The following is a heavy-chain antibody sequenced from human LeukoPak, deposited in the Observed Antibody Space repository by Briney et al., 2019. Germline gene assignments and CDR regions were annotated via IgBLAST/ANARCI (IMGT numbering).Heavy chain of an antibody. V-gene: IGHV4-39*02. CDR2: IYYSGST. D-gene: IGHD2-2*01. CDR3: ASRHCSSTSCRFDY. Sequence: PPETLSLTCTVSGGSISSSSYYWGWIRQPPGKGLEWIGSIYYSGSTYYTPSLKSRVTISVDTSKNHFSLKLSSVTAADTAVYYCASRHCSSTSCRFDYWGQGTLVTVSS. CDR1: GGSISSSSYY. J-gene: IGHJ4*02.